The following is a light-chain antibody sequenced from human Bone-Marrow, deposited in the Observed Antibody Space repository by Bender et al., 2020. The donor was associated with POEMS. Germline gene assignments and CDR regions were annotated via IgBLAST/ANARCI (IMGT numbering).Light chain of an antibody. CDR3: TSYRSSSTPCV. Sequence: QSALTQPASVSGSPGQSITISCTGTSSDVGASTFVSWYQQHPGKAPKLIIYDVTTRPSVVSNRFSGSKSGNTASPTISGLQAEDEADYYCTSYRSSSTPCVFGTGTKVTVL. V-gene: IGLV2-14*01. CDR1: SSDVGASTF. J-gene: IGLJ1*01. CDR2: DVT.